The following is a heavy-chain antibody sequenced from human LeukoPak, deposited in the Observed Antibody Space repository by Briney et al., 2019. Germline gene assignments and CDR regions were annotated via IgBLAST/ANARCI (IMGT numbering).Heavy chain of an antibody. CDR1: GYSISSGYY. J-gene: IGHJ4*02. D-gene: IGHD1-26*01. CDR2: TYHSGST. V-gene: IGHV4-38-2*02. CDR3: ARTSGSYPFDY. Sequence: SETLSLTCTVSGYSISSGYYWGWIRQPPGKGLEWIGSTYHSGSTYYNPSLKSRVTISVDTSKNQFSLKLSSVTAADTAVYYCARTSGSYPFDYWGQGTLVTVSS.